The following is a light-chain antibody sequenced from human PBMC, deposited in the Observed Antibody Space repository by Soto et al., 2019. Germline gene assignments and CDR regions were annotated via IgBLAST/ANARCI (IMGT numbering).Light chain of an antibody. J-gene: IGLJ2*01. CDR2: EVS. CDR1: SSDVGTYNY. V-gene: IGLV2-14*01. CDR3: SSYTSSSTRVV. Sequence: QAVVTQPASVSGSPGQSITISCTGTSSDVGTYNYVSWYQQHPGKAPKLMIYEVSNRPTGVSNRFSGSKSGNTASLTISGLQAEDEAEYYCSSYTSSSTRVVFGGGTKLTVL.